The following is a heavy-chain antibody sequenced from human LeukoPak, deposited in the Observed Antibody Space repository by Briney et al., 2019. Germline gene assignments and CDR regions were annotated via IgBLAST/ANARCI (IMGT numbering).Heavy chain of an antibody. V-gene: IGHV1-69*05. J-gene: IGHJ5*02. Sequence: GASVKVSFKASGGTLSSYAISWVRQAPGQGLEWMGGIIPIFGTANYAQKFQGRVTITTDESTSTAYMELSSLRSEDTAVYYCASYAGSARTANNWFDPWGQGTLVTVSS. CDR1: GGTLSSYA. CDR3: ASYAGSARTANNWFDP. CDR2: IIPIFGTA. D-gene: IGHD6-6*01.